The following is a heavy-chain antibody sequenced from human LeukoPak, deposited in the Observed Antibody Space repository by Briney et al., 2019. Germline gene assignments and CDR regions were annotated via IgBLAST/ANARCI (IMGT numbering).Heavy chain of an antibody. CDR2: IKTDGSST. D-gene: IGHD3-10*01. Sequence: GGSLRLSCAASGFTFSTYLMHWVRQGPGNGLVWVSRIKTDGSSTSYADSVKGRFAISRDNAKNTVYLQMSSLRAEDTAVYYCVRDPHGSGSSNSPHDAFDIWGHGTMVTVSS. CDR1: GFTFSTYL. V-gene: IGHV3-74*01. CDR3: VRDPHGSGSSNSPHDAFDI. J-gene: IGHJ3*02.